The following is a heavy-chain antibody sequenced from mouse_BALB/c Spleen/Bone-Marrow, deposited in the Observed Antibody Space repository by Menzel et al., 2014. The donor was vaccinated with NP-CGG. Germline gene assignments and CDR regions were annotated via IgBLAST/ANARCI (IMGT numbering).Heavy chain of an antibody. CDR3: APYGHEGVAY. CDR1: GYTFTSYW. J-gene: IGHJ3*01. CDR2: INPSTGYT. D-gene: IGHD2-10*02. V-gene: IGHV1-7*01. Sequence: VQLQQSGAELAKPGASVKMSCKASGYTFTSYWIHWVKQRPGQGLEWIGYINPSTGYTEYNQKFKDKATLTADKSSSTAYKQLSRLTSEDSAVYYCAPYGHEGVAYWGQGTLVTVSA.